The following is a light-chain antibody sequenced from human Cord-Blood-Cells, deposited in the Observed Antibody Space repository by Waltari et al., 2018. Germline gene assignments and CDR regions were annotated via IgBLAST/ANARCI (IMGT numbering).Light chain of an antibody. V-gene: IGLV2-11*01. CDR1: SSDVGGYNY. CDR3: CSYAGSYTVV. CDR2: DVS. J-gene: IGLJ2*01. Sequence: QSALTQPRSVSGSPGQSVTISCTGTSSDVGGYNYVSWYQQHPGKAPKLMIYDVSKRPSGVPDRFSGSKSGNTASLPISGHQAEDGADYCCCSYAGSYTVVFGGGTKLTVL.